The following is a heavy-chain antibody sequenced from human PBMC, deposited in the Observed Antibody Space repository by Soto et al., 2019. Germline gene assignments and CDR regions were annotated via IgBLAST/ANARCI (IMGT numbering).Heavy chain of an antibody. CDR1: GGSFSGYY. V-gene: IGHV4-34*01. D-gene: IGHD3-22*01. J-gene: IGHJ4*02. CDR3: ARGVPYYYDSSGIFDY. CDR2: INHSGST. Sequence: SETLSLTCAVYGGSFSGYYWSWIRQPPGKGLEWIGEINHSGSTNYNPSLKSRVTISVDTSKNQFSLKLSSVTAADTAVYYCARGVPYYYDSSGIFDYWGQGTLVTVSS.